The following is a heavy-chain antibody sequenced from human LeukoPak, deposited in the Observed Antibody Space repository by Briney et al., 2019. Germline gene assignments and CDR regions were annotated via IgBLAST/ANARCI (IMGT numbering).Heavy chain of an antibody. D-gene: IGHD6-6*01. Sequence: PSGTLSLTCAVSGGSISSSNWWSWVRQPPGKGLEWIGEIYHSGSTYYNPSLKSRVTISVDTSKNQFSLKLSSVTAADAAVYYCARCVAAPPSSDFDYWGQGTLVTVSS. V-gene: IGHV4-4*02. J-gene: IGHJ4*02. CDR2: IYHSGST. CDR3: ARCVAAPPSSDFDY. CDR1: GGSISSSNW.